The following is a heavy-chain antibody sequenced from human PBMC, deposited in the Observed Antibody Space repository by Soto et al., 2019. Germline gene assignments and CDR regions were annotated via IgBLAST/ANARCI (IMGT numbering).Heavy chain of an antibody. CDR2: SHEGSGNT. Sequence: QVQLVQSGPEVKRPGASVRISCRTAGYSFKNYAIHWVRQAPGKKLEWMGWSHEGSGNTRYSHKFQGRMSIARDTSASTSYLDLRSLTSEDTAVYFCARDDRTISGAVTLDYWGPGTLVTVSS. CDR1: GYSFKNYA. CDR3: ARDDRTISGAVTLDY. D-gene: IGHD3-3*02. V-gene: IGHV1-3*01. J-gene: IGHJ4*02.